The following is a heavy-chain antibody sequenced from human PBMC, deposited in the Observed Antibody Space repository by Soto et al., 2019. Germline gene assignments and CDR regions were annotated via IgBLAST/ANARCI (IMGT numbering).Heavy chain of an antibody. J-gene: IGHJ4*02. CDR2: IGTAGDT. D-gene: IGHD3-10*01. CDR3: ARWHYYGSGMGYFDY. CDR1: GFTFSSYD. V-gene: IGHV3-13*01. Sequence: EVQLVESGGGLVQPGGSLRLSCAASGFTFSSYDMNWVRQATGKGLEWVSAIGTAGDTYYPGSVKGRFTISREKAKNSLYLQMNSRRAGDAAVYDCARWHYYGSGMGYFDYWGQGTLVTVSS.